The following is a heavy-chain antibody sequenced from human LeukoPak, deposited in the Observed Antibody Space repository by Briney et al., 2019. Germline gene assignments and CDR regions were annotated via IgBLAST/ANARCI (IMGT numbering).Heavy chain of an antibody. V-gene: IGHV3-23*01. CDR1: GFTFNTYA. CDR2: ISGSGGST. Sequence: PGGSLRLSCAASGFTFNTYAMSWARQAPGTGLEWVSSISGSGGSTYCADSVKGRFTISRDNSNNTLYLQINSLRADDTAVYYCAKTPSLWWFDPWGQGTLVTVSS. J-gene: IGHJ5*02. D-gene: IGHD3-16*02. CDR3: AKTPSLWWFDP.